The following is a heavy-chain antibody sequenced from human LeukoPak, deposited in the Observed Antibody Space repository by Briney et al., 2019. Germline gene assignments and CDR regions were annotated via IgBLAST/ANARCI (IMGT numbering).Heavy chain of an antibody. V-gene: IGHV4-4*07. J-gene: IGHJ4*02. CDR2: IYTSGST. CDR3: ARGDLSLMSSFDY. Sequence: PSETLSLTCTVSGGSISRDYWSWIRQPAGKGLEWIGRIYTSGSTNYNPSLKNRVTISVDTSRNQFSLKMSSVTGADTAVYYCARGDLSLMSSFDYWGQGTLVTVSS. D-gene: IGHD3-16*01. CDR1: GGSISRDY.